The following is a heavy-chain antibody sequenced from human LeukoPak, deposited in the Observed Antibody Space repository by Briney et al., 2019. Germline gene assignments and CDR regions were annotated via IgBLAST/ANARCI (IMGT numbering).Heavy chain of an antibody. Sequence: GRSLRLSCAASGFTVSSNYMSWVRQAPGKGLEWVSVIYSGGSTYCADSVKGRFTISRDNSKNTLYLQMNSLRAEDTAVYYCASSSSSNQYYYYGMDVWGQGTTVTVSS. CDR3: ASSSSSNQYYYYGMDV. CDR1: GFTVSSNY. CDR2: IYSGGST. J-gene: IGHJ6*02. V-gene: IGHV3-53*01. D-gene: IGHD6-13*01.